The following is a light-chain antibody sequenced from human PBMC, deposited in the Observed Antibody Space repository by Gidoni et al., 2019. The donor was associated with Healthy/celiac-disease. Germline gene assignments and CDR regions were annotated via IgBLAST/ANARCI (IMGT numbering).Light chain of an antibody. V-gene: IGKV3-11*01. Sequence: EIVLTHSPATLSLSPGERATLSCRASQSVSSYLAWYQQKPGQAPRLLIYDASNRATGIPARFSGSGSGTDFTLTISSLEPEDFAVYYCQQRSNWTPWTFGQGTKVEIK. J-gene: IGKJ1*01. CDR2: DAS. CDR3: QQRSNWTPWT. CDR1: QSVSSY.